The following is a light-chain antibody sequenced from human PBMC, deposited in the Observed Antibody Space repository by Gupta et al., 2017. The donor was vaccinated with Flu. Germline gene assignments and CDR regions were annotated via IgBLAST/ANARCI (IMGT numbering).Light chain of an antibody. J-gene: IGKJ3*01. CDR1: QSISNY. CDR3: QQSYTTPLLT. Sequence: SLSASVGDRVTITCRASQSISNYLNWYQKKPGEAPKLLAYRASSLQSGVPPRFSGSGSGTDFTLTIISLQPEDCASYFCQQSYTTPLLTFGPGTKVDIK. CDR2: RAS. V-gene: IGKV1-39*01.